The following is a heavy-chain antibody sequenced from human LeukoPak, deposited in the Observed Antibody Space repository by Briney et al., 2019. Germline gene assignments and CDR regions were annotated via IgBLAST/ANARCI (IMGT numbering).Heavy chain of an antibody. J-gene: IGHJ4*02. CDR1: GYTFTGFY. D-gene: IGHD2-15*01. V-gene: IGHV1-2*02. Sequence: ASVKVSCKASGYTFTGFYMHWMRQAPGESLEWMGWINANSGGADYTQKFQGRVTMTRDTSITTVYMEVSRLRSDDTAVYYCARGPRYCSGGICYGSNFDYWGQGTLVTVSS. CDR2: INANSGGA. CDR3: ARGPRYCSGGICYGSNFDY.